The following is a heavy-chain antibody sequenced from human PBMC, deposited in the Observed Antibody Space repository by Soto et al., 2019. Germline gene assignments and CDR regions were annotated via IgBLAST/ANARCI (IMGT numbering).Heavy chain of an antibody. J-gene: IGHJ4*02. CDR1: GGSISSSSYY. Sequence: SETLSLTCTVSGGSISSSSYYWGWIRQPPGKGLEWIGSIYYSGSTYYNPSLKSRVTISVDTSKNQFSLKLSSVTAADTAVYYCARHGGGYSSGWSRNFDYWGQGTLVTVSS. CDR3: ARHGGGYSSGWSRNFDY. V-gene: IGHV4-39*01. D-gene: IGHD6-19*01. CDR2: IYYSGST.